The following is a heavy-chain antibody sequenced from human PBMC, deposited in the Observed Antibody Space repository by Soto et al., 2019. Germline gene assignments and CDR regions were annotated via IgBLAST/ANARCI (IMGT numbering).Heavy chain of an antibody. J-gene: IGHJ5*01. D-gene: IGHD4-17*01. CDR1: GGTFSSYA. V-gene: IGHV1-69*13. CDR2: IIPIFGTA. CDR3: ARDPYGDYRWFDS. Sequence: SVKVSCKASGGTFSSYAISWVRQAPGQGLEWMGGIIPIFGTANYAQKFQGRVTITADESTSTAYMELSSLRSEDTAVYYCARDPYGDYRWFDSWGQALLVTVSS.